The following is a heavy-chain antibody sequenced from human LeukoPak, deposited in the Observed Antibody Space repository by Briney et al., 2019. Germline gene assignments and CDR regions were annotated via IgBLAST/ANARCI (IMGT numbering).Heavy chain of an antibody. CDR1: GGSFSGYY. Sequence: SETLSLTCAVYGGSFSGYYWSWVRQPPGKGLEWIGEINHSGSTKYNPSLKSRVTISVDTSKNQFSLNLSSVTAADTAVYYCARGSRAGATSYWGQGTLVTVSS. V-gene: IGHV4-34*01. D-gene: IGHD1-26*01. CDR2: INHSGST. J-gene: IGHJ4*02. CDR3: ARGSRAGATSY.